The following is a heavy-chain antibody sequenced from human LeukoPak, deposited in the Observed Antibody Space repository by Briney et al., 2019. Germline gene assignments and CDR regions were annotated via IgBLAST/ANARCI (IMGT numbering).Heavy chain of an antibody. D-gene: IGHD3-22*01. CDR3: ARPKDYYDSSGYYLNWFDP. CDR1: GFTFSSYA. V-gene: IGHV3-23*01. J-gene: IGHJ5*02. Sequence: GGSLRLSCAASGFTFSSYAMSWVRQAPEKGLEWVSTISGSGGGKYYADSVKGRFTISRDNSKNTLYLQMNSLRAEDTAVYYCARPKDYYDSSGYYLNWFDPWGQGTLVTVSS. CDR2: ISGSGGGK.